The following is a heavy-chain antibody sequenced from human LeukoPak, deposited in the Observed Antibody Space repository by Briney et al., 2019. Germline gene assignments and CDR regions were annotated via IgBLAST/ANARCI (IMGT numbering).Heavy chain of an antibody. Sequence: PSETLSLTCAVYGGSFRGYYWSWIRQPPGNGLEWSGDINHRGSTNYNPSLKSRVTISVDASRNQFSLKLTSVTAADTALFYCARGMDSSSDYWGQGTLVTVSS. CDR1: GGSFRGYY. V-gene: IGHV4-34*01. D-gene: IGHD6-6*01. CDR3: ARGMDSSSDY. CDR2: INHRGST. J-gene: IGHJ4*02.